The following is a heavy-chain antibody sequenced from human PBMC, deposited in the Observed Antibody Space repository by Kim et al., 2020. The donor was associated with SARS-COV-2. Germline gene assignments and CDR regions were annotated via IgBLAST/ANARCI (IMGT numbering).Heavy chain of an antibody. V-gene: IGHV1-46*01. J-gene: IGHJ4*02. Sequence: AQKFQGRVTMTRDTSTSTVYMELRSLRSEDTAVYYCARDPYDSSGYYFDYWGQGTLVTVSS. CDR3: ARDPYDSSGYYFDY. D-gene: IGHD3-22*01.